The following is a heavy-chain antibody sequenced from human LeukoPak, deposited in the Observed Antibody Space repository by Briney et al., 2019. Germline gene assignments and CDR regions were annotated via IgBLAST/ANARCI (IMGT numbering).Heavy chain of an antibody. CDR1: GGSISSGGYY. Sequence: PSETLFLTCTVSGGSISSGGYYWSWIRQHPGKGLEWIGYIYYSGSTYYNPSLKSRVTISVDTSKNQFSLKLSSVTAADTAVYYCARAGSYYRNLGYWGQGTLVTVSS. CDR2: IYYSGST. V-gene: IGHV4-31*03. J-gene: IGHJ4*02. D-gene: IGHD1-26*01. CDR3: ARAGSYYRNLGY.